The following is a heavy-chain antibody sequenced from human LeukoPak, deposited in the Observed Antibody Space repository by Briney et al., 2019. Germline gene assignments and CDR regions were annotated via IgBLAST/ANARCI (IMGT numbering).Heavy chain of an antibody. CDR1: GGPISSSNW. Sequence: PSETLSLTCAVSGGPISSSNWWSWVRQPPGKGLEWIGEIYHSGSTNYNPSLKSRVTISVDKSRNQFSLKLRSVTAADTAIYYCARSRVAAVSSYYFDYWGQGTLVTVSS. D-gene: IGHD6-19*01. CDR2: IYHSGST. V-gene: IGHV4-4*02. CDR3: ARSRVAAVSSYYFDY. J-gene: IGHJ4*02.